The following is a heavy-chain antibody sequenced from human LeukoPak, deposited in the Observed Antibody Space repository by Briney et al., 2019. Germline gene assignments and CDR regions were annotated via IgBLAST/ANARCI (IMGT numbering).Heavy chain of an antibody. D-gene: IGHD1-14*01. Sequence: SETLSLTCTVSDGSINSGGYYWSWIRQHPGKGLEWIGHIYYSGSSNYNPSLKSRVTISVDTSKNQFSLNLTSLTAADTAAYYCAKGTKGFPLGLRFDSWGQGTLVSVPS. CDR1: DGSINSGGYY. V-gene: IGHV4-61*08. CDR2: IYYSGSS. CDR3: AKGTKGFPLGLRFDS. J-gene: IGHJ4*02.